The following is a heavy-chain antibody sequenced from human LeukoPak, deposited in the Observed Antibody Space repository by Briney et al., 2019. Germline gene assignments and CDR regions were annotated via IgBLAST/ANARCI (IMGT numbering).Heavy chain of an antibody. Sequence: VASVKVSCKASGYTFTDYPIHWVRQAPGQRLEYVGWVNPNSGDTKCVQNFQGRVTMTRDTSINTAYMELSNLRSDDTAVHHCARLLGVYDSVDYWGQGTLVTVSS. CDR2: VNPNSGDT. CDR3: ARLLGVYDSVDY. V-gene: IGHV1-2*02. CDR1: GYTFTDYP. J-gene: IGHJ4*02. D-gene: IGHD5/OR15-5a*01.